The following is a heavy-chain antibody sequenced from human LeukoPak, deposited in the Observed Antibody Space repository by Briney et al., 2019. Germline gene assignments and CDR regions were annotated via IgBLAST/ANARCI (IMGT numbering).Heavy chain of an antibody. CDR2: INPNSGGT. CDR3: ARGYCSGGTCYLVENWLDP. V-gene: IGHV1-2*06. Sequence: ASVKVSCKASGYSLTAYYIYWVRQAPGQGLEWMGRINPNSGGTDYAQNFQGRVTMTRDTSISTAYMELSRLRSDDTAVYYCARGYCSGGTCYLVENWLDPWGQGTLVTVSS. J-gene: IGHJ5*02. D-gene: IGHD2-15*01. CDR1: GYSLTAYY.